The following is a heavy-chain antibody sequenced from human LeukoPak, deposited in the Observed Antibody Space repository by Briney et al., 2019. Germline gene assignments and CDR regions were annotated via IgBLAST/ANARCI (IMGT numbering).Heavy chain of an antibody. V-gene: IGHV4-59*01. Sequence: PSETLSLTCTVSGGSISSYYWSWIRQPPGKGLEWIGYIYNSGSTNYNPSLKSRATISVDTSKNQFSPKLSSVTAADTAVYYCARTKPLDPFDFWGQGTLVTVSS. CDR2: IYNSGST. CDR1: GGSISSYY. J-gene: IGHJ3*01. CDR3: ARTKPLDPFDF.